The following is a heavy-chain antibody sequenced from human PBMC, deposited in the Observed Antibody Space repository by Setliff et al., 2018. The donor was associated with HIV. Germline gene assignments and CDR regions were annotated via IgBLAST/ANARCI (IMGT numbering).Heavy chain of an antibody. J-gene: IGHJ4*02. V-gene: IGHV4-39*01. CDR2: TYYTGNT. CDR1: GASIRATSYP. CDR3: ARHYQDYVFDN. D-gene: IGHD4-17*01. Sequence: SETLSLTCNVTGASIRATSYPWGWVRQAHGKGLEWIGSTYYTGNTYYNPSFKSRVTISVDTSTNQFSLRLTSVTASDTAVYFCARHYQDYVFDNWGRGTLVTVSS.